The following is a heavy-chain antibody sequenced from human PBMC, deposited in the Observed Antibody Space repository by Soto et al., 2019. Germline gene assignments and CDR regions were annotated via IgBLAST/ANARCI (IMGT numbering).Heavy chain of an antibody. D-gene: IGHD6-13*01. CDR1: GYSFTSYW. CDR2: IDPSDSYT. CDR3: ASHPGIAAAGTRWFDP. J-gene: IGHJ5*02. Sequence: PGESLKISCKGSGYSFTSYWISWVRQMPGKGLEWMGRIDPSDSYTNYSPSFQGHVTISADKSISTAYLQWSSLKASDTAMYYCASHPGIAAAGTRWFDPWGQRTLVTVSS. V-gene: IGHV5-10-1*01.